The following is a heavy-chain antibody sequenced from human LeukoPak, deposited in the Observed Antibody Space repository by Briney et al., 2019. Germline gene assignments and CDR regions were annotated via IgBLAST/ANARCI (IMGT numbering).Heavy chain of an antibody. CDR2: ISSSSSTI. CDR3: ARDGESGYDLRGFDY. V-gene: IGHV3-48*01. D-gene: IGHD5-12*01. Sequence: PGGSLRLSXAASGFTFSSYSMNWVRQSPGKGLEWLSYISSSSSTIYYADSVKGRFTISRDNAKNSLYLQMNSLRAEDTAVYYCARDGESGYDLRGFDYWGQGTLVTVSS. CDR1: GFTFSSYS. J-gene: IGHJ4*02.